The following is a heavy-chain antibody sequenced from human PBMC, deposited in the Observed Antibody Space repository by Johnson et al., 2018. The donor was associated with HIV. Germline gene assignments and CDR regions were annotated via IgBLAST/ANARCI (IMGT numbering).Heavy chain of an antibody. J-gene: IGHJ3*02. D-gene: IGHD4-11*01. V-gene: IGHV3-30*18. CDR1: GFTFSSYG. CDR3: AKETRDSRSAFDI. Sequence: QVQLVESGGGVVQPGRSLRLSCAASGFTFSSYGMHWVRQAPGKGLEWVAVIWYDGSHKYSADFVKGRFTISRDTSKKSVFLQMNSLRPEDTAVYYCAKETRDSRSAFDIWGQGTLVTVSS. CDR2: IWYDGSHK.